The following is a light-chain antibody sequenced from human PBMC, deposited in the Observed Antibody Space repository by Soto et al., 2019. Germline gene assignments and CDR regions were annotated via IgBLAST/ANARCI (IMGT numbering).Light chain of an antibody. CDR1: SSDVGAYDS. Sequence: QSVLTQPASVSGSPGQSITISCTGTSSDVGAYDSVSWYQQLPAKAPKLMIYDVSNRPSGVSFRFSGSKSGNTASLTISGLQAEDEADYYCSSYTSSVTYVFVTGTKLTVL. CDR3: SSYTSSVTYV. CDR2: DVS. J-gene: IGLJ1*01. V-gene: IGLV2-14*03.